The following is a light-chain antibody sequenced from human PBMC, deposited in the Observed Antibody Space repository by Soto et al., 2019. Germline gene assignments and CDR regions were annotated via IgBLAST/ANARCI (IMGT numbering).Light chain of an antibody. V-gene: IGLV2-23*01. CDR3: CSYAGSSTLV. Sequence: QSALTQPASVSGSPGQSITISCTGSSSDVGSYKLVSWYQQHPGKAPKLMIYEGSKRPSGVSNRFSGSKFGNTASLTISGLQAEDEADYYCCSYAGSSTLVFGGGTQLTVL. CDR1: SSDVGSYKL. CDR2: EGS. J-gene: IGLJ2*01.